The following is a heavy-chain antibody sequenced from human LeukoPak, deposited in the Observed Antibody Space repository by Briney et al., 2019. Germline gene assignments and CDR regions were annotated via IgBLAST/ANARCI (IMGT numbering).Heavy chain of an antibody. CDR2: IYYSGST. CDR3: ATRTVLRYFDWLSPRGFDY. J-gene: IGHJ4*02. CDR1: GGSVSSGSYY. Sequence: SETPSLTCTVSGGSVSSGSYYWSWIRQPPGKGLEWIGYIYYSGSTNYNPSLKSRDTISVDTSKNQFSLKLSSVTAADTAVYYCATRTVLRYFDWLSPRGFDYWGQGTLVTVSS. V-gene: IGHV4-61*01. D-gene: IGHD3-9*01.